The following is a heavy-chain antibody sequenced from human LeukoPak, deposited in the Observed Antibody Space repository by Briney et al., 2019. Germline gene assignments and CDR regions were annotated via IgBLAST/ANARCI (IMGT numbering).Heavy chain of an antibody. Sequence: GGSLRLSCAASGFTFSSYSMNWVRQAPGKGLEWVSSISSSSTYIYYADSVKGRFTISRDNAKNSLYLQMNSLRAEDTSVYYCARGIVGAPNWFDPWSQGTLVTVSS. V-gene: IGHV3-21*01. CDR1: GFTFSSYS. CDR2: ISSSSTYI. J-gene: IGHJ5*02. CDR3: ARGIVGAPNWFDP. D-gene: IGHD1-26*01.